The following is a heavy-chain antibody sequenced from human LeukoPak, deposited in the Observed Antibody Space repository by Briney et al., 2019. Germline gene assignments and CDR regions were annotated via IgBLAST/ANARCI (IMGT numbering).Heavy chain of an antibody. V-gene: IGHV1-69*13. CDR2: IIPIFGTA. D-gene: IGHD6-19*01. CDR1: GGTFSSYA. CDR3: AKCSGWLPKGYWYFDL. J-gene: IGHJ2*01. Sequence: GASVKVSCKASGGTFSSYAISWVRQAPGQGLEWMGGIIPIFGTANYAQKFQGRVTITADESTSTAYMELSSLRSEDTAVYYCAKCSGWLPKGYWYFDLWGRGTLVTVSS.